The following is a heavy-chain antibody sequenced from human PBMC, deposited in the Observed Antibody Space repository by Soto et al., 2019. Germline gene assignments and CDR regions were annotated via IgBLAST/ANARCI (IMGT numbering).Heavy chain of an antibody. CDR3: ARGKQLRSLDY. CDR1: GGSFSGYY. Sequence: SETLSLTCAVYGGSFSGYYWSWIRQPPGKGLEWIGEINHSGSTNYNPSLKSRVTISVDTSKNQSSLKLSSVTAADTAVYYCARGKQLRSLDYWGQGTLVTVSS. D-gene: IGHD6-6*01. J-gene: IGHJ4*02. V-gene: IGHV4-34*01. CDR2: INHSGST.